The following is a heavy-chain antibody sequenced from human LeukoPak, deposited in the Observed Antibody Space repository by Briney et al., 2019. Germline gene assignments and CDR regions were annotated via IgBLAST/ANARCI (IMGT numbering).Heavy chain of an antibody. CDR2: INHYGST. CDR1: GESLSNYY. Sequence: PSETLSLTCAVYGESLSNYYWSWIRQPPGKGLEWIGEINHYGSTNYNPSLKSRITISVDTSKNQFSLKLSSVTAADTAVYYCARDDSRNWNHEDPFDSWGQGALVTVSS. D-gene: IGHD1-1*01. J-gene: IGHJ4*02. V-gene: IGHV4-34*01. CDR3: ARDDSRNWNHEDPFDS.